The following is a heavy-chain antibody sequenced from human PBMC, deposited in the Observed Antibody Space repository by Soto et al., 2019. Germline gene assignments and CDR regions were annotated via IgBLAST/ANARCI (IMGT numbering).Heavy chain of an antibody. J-gene: IGHJ4*02. CDR2: ITNDVT. CDR1: GFTLHPYV. Sequence: EVQLLESGGGLVQPGGSLRLSCVASGFTLHPYVMTWDRQAPGRGLEWVSSITNDVTYYTDSVKGRFTISRDISKKTLYLQMNSLRAEDMAVYYCATGDFHYWGQGTLVTVSS. D-gene: IGHD3-16*01. CDR3: ATGDFHY. V-gene: IGHV3-23*01.